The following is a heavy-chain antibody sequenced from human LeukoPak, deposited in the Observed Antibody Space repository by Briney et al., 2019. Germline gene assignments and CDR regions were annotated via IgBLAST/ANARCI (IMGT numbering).Heavy chain of an antibody. CDR2: ISSGSEK. D-gene: IGHD4-17*01. CDR1: GFTFSIFP. V-gene: IGHV3-30*04. CDR3: ARGGGYGDSIGLFDY. Sequence: GGSLRLSCEASGFTFSIFPMHWVRQAPGKGLKWVALISSGSEKYYADSVKGRLTISRDNSKNTLYLQMNSLRAEDTAVYYCARGGGYGDSIGLFDYWGQGILVTVSS. J-gene: IGHJ4*02.